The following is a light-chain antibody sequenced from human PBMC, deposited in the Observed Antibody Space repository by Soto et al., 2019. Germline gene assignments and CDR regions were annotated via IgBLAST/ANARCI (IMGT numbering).Light chain of an antibody. CDR2: GNG. Sequence: QSVLTQPPSVSGAPGQRVTISCTGSSSNIGAGYDVHWYQQLPGTAPKLLIYGNGNRPSGVPDRFSGSKSGTSASLAITGLQAEDESDYYCQSYDSSLTGVVFGAGTKLTVL. V-gene: IGLV1-40*01. CDR3: QSYDSSLTGVV. J-gene: IGLJ2*01. CDR1: SSNIGAGYD.